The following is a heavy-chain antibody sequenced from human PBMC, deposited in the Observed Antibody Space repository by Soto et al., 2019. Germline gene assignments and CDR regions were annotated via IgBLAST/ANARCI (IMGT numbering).Heavy chain of an antibody. J-gene: IGHJ6*02. D-gene: IGHD6-25*01. Sequence: QVQLVESGGGVVQPGRSLRLSCAASGFTFSSYGMHWVRQAPGKGLEWVAVIWYDGSNKYYADSVKGRFTISSDNSKNALYLQMNSLRAEDTAVYYCARGTVYSSAPTPYDYYGMDVWGQGTTVTVSS. V-gene: IGHV3-33*01. CDR2: IWYDGSNK. CDR3: ARGTVYSSAPTPYDYYGMDV. CDR1: GFTFSSYG.